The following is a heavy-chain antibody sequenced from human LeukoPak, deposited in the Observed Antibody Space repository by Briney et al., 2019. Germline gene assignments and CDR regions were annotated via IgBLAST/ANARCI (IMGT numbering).Heavy chain of an antibody. CDR3: ARAMDF. CDR2: IKEDGSEK. CDR1: GFTFSSYW. J-gene: IGHJ4*02. Sequence: GSLRLSCAASGFTFSSYWMTWVRQTPGKGLEWVANIKEDGSEKYYVDSVKGRFTISRDNARNSLYLQMNSLRVEDTAVYYCARAMDFWGQGTLVTVSS. V-gene: IGHV3-7*03.